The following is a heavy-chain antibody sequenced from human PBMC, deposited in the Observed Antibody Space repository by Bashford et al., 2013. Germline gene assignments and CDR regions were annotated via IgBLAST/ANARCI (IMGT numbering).Heavy chain of an antibody. D-gene: IGHD4-17*01. CDR1: GYSFTSYW. Sequence: ESLKISCKGSGYSFTSYWIGWVRQMPGKGLEWMGIIYPGDSDVRYSPSFQGQVTMSADKSLSTAYLQWSSLKASDTAMYYCARLTFKTTGAFDIWGQGTQVTVSS. CDR3: ARLTFKTTGAFDI. J-gene: IGHJ3*02. CDR2: IYPGDSDV. V-gene: IGHV5-51*01.